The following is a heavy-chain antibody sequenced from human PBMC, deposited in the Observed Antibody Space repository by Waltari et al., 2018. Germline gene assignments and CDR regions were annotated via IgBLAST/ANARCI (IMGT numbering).Heavy chain of an antibody. J-gene: IGHJ4*02. Sequence: EVQLLESGGGLVRPGGSLRLSCSASAFTFNTFAMNWVRQAAGKGPEWVAGISASAGSTQYADSVQGRFTISRDNSQNTVSLQMNSLRVEDTAVYYCAKDPIPYSSSSYHFDSWGQGTLVTVSS. V-gene: IGHV3-23*01. CDR1: AFTFNTFA. CDR3: AKDPIPYSSSSYHFDS. CDR2: ISASAGST. D-gene: IGHD2-2*01.